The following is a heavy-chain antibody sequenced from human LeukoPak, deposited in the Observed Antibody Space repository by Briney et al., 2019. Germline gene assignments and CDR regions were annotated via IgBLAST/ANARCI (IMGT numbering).Heavy chain of an antibody. V-gene: IGHV3-30*18. CDR2: ISYDGSNK. CDR1: GSTFSSYG. D-gene: IGHD2-21*01. Sequence: GGSLRLSCAASGSTFSSYGMHWVRQAPGKGLEWVAVISYDGSNKYYADSARGRFTISRDNSKNTLYLQMNSLRAEDTAVYYCAKGLIADYYMDVWGKGTTVTVSS. J-gene: IGHJ6*03. CDR3: AKGLIADYYMDV.